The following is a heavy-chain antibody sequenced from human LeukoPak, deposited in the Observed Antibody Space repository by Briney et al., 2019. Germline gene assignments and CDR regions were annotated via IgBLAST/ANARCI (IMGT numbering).Heavy chain of an antibody. CDR2: SYYNGST. D-gene: IGHD6-6*01. J-gene: IGHJ4*02. Sequence: PSETLSLTCTVPGGSISNYYWSWIRPPLGEGLKWIAFSYYNGSTTYHPSLKSRVTISLDTPNNQFSLRLSSVTAADTAVYYCARRMYGSSLDYWGQGTLVTVSS. CDR1: GGSISNYY. V-gene: IGHV4-59*08. CDR3: ARRMYGSSLDY.